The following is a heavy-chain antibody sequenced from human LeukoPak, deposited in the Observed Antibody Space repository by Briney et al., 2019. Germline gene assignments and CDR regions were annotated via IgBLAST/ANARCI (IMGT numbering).Heavy chain of an antibody. CDR1: GFAFSTYA. J-gene: IGHJ4*02. V-gene: IGHV3-11*04. CDR2: ISSSGSTI. Sequence: PGGSLRLSCAASGFAFSTYAMSWIRQAPGKGLEWVSYISSSGSTIYYADSVKGRFTISRDNAKNSLYLQMNSLTAEDTAVYYCARVEYSSSRQIVYYFDYWGQGTLVTVSS. D-gene: IGHD6-6*01. CDR3: ARVEYSSSRQIVYYFDY.